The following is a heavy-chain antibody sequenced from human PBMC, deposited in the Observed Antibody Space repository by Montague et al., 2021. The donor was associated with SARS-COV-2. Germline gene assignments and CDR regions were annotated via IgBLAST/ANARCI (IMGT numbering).Heavy chain of an antibody. CDR3: VRGRSGHFNPLDY. V-gene: IGHV4-39*01. Sequence: SETLSLTCTVSDDSISSSSYYWAWIRQPPGKGLEWIGSIYYSGSTYYNPSLKSRVTISVDTSKKQFSLNLSSVTAADTAVFYCVRGRSGHFNPLDYWGQGTLVTVSS. J-gene: IGHJ4*02. CDR2: IYYSGST. CDR1: DDSISSSSYY. D-gene: IGHD3-3*01.